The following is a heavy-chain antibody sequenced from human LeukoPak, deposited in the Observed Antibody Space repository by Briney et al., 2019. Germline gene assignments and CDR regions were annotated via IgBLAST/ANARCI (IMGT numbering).Heavy chain of an antibody. Sequence: ASVKVSCKASGGTFSSYAISWLRQAPGQGLEWMGGIIPIFGTANYAQKFQGRVTITADESTSTAYMELSSLRSEDTAVYYCARDETVDGAVDIWGQGTMLTVSS. CDR1: GGTFSSYA. CDR2: IIPIFGTA. CDR3: ARDETVDGAVDI. V-gene: IGHV1-69*13. D-gene: IGHD2-21*01. J-gene: IGHJ3*02.